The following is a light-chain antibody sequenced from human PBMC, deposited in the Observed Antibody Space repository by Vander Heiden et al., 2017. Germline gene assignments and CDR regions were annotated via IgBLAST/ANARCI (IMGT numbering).Light chain of an antibody. J-gene: IGLJ2*01. Sequence: SYELAQPSSVSLSPGQTAMITCSGDVLAKKYARWYQQKPGQAPILVIYKDSERPSGIPERFSGSSSGNTVTLTISGAQVEDEADYYCYSAADNIVVFGGGTELTVL. CDR2: KDS. V-gene: IGLV3-27*01. CDR1: VLAKKY. CDR3: YSAADNIVV.